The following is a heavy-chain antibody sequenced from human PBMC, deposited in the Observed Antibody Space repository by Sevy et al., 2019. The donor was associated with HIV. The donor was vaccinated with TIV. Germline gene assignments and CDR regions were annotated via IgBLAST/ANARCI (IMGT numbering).Heavy chain of an antibody. CDR3: ANGRRDGYNYPYFDY. CDR1: GFTFNNYA. Sequence: GGSLRLSCAASGFTFNNYAMTWVRQTPGMGLEWVSTIIGGGVSTYYADSAKGRFTISRDNSKNTLYLQMNSLRAGDTAIYFCANGRRDGYNYPYFDYWGQRTVVTVSS. J-gene: IGHJ4*02. CDR2: IIGGGVST. D-gene: IGHD5-12*01. V-gene: IGHV3-23*01.